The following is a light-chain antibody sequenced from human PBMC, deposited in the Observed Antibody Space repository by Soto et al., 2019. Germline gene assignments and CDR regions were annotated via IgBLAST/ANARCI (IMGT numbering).Light chain of an antibody. CDR1: SNHVGGYNY. CDR3: SSYTAFSTWV. CDR2: EVS. J-gene: IGLJ3*02. Sequence: QSALTQPASVSGSPGQSITISCTGTSNHVGGYNYVSWYQQHPGKAPQLIIYEVSNRPSGVSHRFSGSKSGDTASLTISGLQAEDGADYYCSSYTAFSTWVFGGGTKLTVL. V-gene: IGLV2-14*01.